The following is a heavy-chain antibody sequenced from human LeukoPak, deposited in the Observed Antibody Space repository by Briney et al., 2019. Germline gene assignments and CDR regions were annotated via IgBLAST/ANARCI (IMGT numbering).Heavy chain of an antibody. Sequence: TSDTLSLTCGVFGGYFSDYYWSWIRQSPRKGLEWIGEISDRESTNYNPSLRSRVTISEDKSKNQFSLRLTSVTAADTAVYYCAHGNLHYGSGSYYYWGQGTQVTVSS. CDR2: ISDREST. D-gene: IGHD3-10*01. CDR3: AHGNLHYGSGSYYY. V-gene: IGHV4-34*01. CDR1: GGYFSDYY. J-gene: IGHJ4*02.